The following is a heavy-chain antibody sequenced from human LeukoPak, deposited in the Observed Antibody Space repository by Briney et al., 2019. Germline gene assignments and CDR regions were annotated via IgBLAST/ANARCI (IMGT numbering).Heavy chain of an antibody. CDR3: ARGGDGLGY. Sequence: GGSLRLSCAASGFTFSSSWMHWVRQAPGKGLVWVSRINSDGSNTNYADSVKGRFTISRDNAKNTLYLQMNSLRVEDTAVYYCARGGDGLGYWGRGTLVTVSP. CDR1: GFTFSSSW. V-gene: IGHV3-74*01. J-gene: IGHJ4*02. CDR2: INSDGSNT. D-gene: IGHD4-17*01.